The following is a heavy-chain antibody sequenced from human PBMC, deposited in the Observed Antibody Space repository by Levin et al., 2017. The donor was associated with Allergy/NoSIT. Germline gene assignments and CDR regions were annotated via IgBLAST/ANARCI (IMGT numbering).Heavy chain of an antibody. J-gene: IGHJ4*02. Sequence: QAGESLKISCAASGFTFSSYAMSWVRQAPGKGLEWVSTISAGGSSTYYADSVKGRFTISRDNSKNTLYLQMNSLRAEDTAVYFCAKSFTAGYCSSTSCYWTFDYWGQGTLVTVSS. V-gene: IGHV3-23*01. CDR1: GFTFSSYA. CDR2: ISAGGSST. CDR3: AKSFTAGYCSSTSCYWTFDY. D-gene: IGHD2-2*01.